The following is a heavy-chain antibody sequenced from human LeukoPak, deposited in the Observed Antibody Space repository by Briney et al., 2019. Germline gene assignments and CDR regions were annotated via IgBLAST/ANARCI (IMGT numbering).Heavy chain of an antibody. D-gene: IGHD1-26*01. Sequence: GGSLRLSCAASGFTFSSYNMNWVRQAPGKGLEWVSSITSSSSYIYYADSVKGRFTISRDNAKNSLYLQMNSLRAEDTAVYYCAKASLSGSRLPVYDYWGQGTLVTISS. CDR3: AKASLSGSRLPVYDY. V-gene: IGHV3-21*04. CDR1: GFTFSSYN. J-gene: IGHJ4*02. CDR2: ITSSSSYI.